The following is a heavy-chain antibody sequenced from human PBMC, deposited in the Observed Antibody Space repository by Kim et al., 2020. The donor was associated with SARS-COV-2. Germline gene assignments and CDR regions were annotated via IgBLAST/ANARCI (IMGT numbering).Heavy chain of an antibody. CDR3: ARGGSDYDFWSGYSQIAVVYYYYGMDV. J-gene: IGHJ6*02. V-gene: IGHV3-21*01. Sequence: GGSLRLSCAASGFTFSSYSMNWVRQAPGKGLEWVSSISSSSSYIYYADSVKGRFTISRDNAKNSLYLQMNSLRAEDTAVYYCARGGSDYDFWSGYSQIAVVYYYYGMDVWGQGTTVTVSS. D-gene: IGHD3-3*01. CDR2: ISSSSSYI. CDR1: GFTFSSYS.